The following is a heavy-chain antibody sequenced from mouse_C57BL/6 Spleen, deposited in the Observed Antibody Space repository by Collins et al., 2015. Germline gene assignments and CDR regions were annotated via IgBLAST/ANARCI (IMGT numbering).Heavy chain of an antibody. V-gene: IGHV1-61*01. Sequence: QVQLQQPGAELVRPGSSVKLSCKASGYTFTSYWMDWVKQRPGQGLEWIGNIYPSDSETHYNQKFKDKATLAVDKSSSTAYMQLSSLTSGDSAVYYCARGDGYYGYWGQGTSVTVSS. CDR3: ARGDGYYGY. D-gene: IGHD2-3*01. J-gene: IGHJ4*01. CDR1: GYTFTSYW. CDR2: IYPSDSET.